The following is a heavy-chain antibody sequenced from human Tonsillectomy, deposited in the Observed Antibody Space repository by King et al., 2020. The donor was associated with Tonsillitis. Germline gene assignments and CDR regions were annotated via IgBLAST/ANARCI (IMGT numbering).Heavy chain of an antibody. CDR3: AKLPHSSGWSSPFDY. CDR1: GFTFSSYA. V-gene: IGHV3-23*04. CDR2: ISGSSYST. D-gene: IGHD6-19*01. Sequence: DVQLVESGGGLVQPGGSLRLSCAASGFTFSSYAMGWVRQAPGKGLEWVSTISGSSYSTYYPDSVKGRFTISRDNSNNTLYLQMHSLRPEDTALYYCAKLPHSSGWSSPFDYWGQGTLVTVSS. J-gene: IGHJ4*02.